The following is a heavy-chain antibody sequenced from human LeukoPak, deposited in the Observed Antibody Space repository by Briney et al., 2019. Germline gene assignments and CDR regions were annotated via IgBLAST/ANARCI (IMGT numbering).Heavy chain of an antibody. D-gene: IGHD3-9*01. Sequence: GGSLRLSCAASGFTFSSYGMHWVRQAPGKGLEWVAVISYDGSNKYYADSVKGRFTISRDNAKNSLYLQMNSLRAEDTAVYYCARGDYDILTGYPTLLDYWGQGTLVTVSS. J-gene: IGHJ4*02. V-gene: IGHV3-30*03. CDR2: ISYDGSNK. CDR3: ARGDYDILTGYPTLLDY. CDR1: GFTFSSYG.